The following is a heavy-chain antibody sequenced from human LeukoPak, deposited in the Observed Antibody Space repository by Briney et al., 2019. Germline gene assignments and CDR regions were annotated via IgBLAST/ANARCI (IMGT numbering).Heavy chain of an antibody. Sequence: SETLSLTCTVSGGSISSSSYYWGWIRQPPGKGLEWIGSIYYSGSTCYNPSLKSRVTISVDTSKNQFSLKLSSVTAADTAVYYCARSTDQWLATYWGQGTLVTVSS. J-gene: IGHJ4*02. CDR3: ARSTDQWLATY. D-gene: IGHD6-19*01. CDR2: IYYSGST. CDR1: GGSISSSSYY. V-gene: IGHV4-39*01.